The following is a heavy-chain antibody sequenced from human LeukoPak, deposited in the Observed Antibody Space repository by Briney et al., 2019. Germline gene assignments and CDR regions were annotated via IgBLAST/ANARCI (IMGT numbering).Heavy chain of an antibody. CDR1: GYTFTGYY. D-gene: IGHD3-22*01. CDR3: ARVKYYYDSSGYYFIDY. CDR2: INPNSGGT. Sequence: ASVKVSCKASGYTFTGYYMHWVRQAPGQGLEWMGRINPNSGGTNYAQKFQGRVTMTRDTSISTAYMELSRLRSDDTAVYYCARVKYYYDSSGYYFIDYWGQGTPVTVSS. J-gene: IGHJ4*02. V-gene: IGHV1-2*06.